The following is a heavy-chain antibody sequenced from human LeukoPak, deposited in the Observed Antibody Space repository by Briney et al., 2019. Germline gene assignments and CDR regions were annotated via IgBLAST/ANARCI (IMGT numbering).Heavy chain of an antibody. CDR1: GFTFSSSA. J-gene: IGHJ4*02. CDR3: AKDGSWSCTD. CDR2: IAHHGNNK. Sequence: AGGSLRLSCGASGFTFSSSAMHWVRQGPGKGLEWVAYIAHHGNNKYYADSVKGRFTISRDNSKGSLYLQMNSLRADDTAVYHCAKDGSWSCTDWGQGTLVRVSS. V-gene: IGHV3-30*02. D-gene: IGHD2-8*02.